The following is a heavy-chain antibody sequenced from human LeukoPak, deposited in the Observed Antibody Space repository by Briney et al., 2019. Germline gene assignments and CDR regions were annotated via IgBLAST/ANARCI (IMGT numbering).Heavy chain of an antibody. J-gene: IGHJ4*02. CDR1: GGSISSYY. V-gene: IGHV4-59*08. CDR2: IHYSGST. D-gene: IGHD6-13*01. CDR3: ARHRIVAAVGAFDY. Sequence: SETLSLTCTVSGGSISSYYWSWIRQPPGKGLEWIGFIHYSGSTNYNPSLKSRVTMSVDTSRNQFSLELSSVTAADTAVYYCARHRIVAAVGAFDYWGQGTLVTVSS.